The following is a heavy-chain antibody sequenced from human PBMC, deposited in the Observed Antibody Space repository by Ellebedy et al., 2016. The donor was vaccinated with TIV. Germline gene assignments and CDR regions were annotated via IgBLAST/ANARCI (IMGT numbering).Heavy chain of an antibody. Sequence: SETLSLTCTVSGGSIRSSSHYWGWIRQAPGKGLVWIGSVFFSGQTYFNPSLKSRVSISVDTSKGQFSLNLTAVSAADTSVYFCARHTRPERIDYWGQGTRVTVS. J-gene: IGHJ4*02. V-gene: IGHV4-39*01. CDR2: VFFSGQT. D-gene: IGHD1-14*01. CDR1: GGSIRSSSHY. CDR3: ARHTRPERIDY.